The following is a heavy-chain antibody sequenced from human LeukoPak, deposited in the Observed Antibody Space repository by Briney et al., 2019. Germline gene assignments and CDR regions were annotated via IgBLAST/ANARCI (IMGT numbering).Heavy chain of an antibody. V-gene: IGHV5-10-1*01. CDR3: ASDRSSQWFFDY. J-gene: IGHJ4*02. D-gene: IGHD3-22*01. CDR1: GYSFTSYW. Sequence: PGEYLKISCKGSGYSFTSYWISWVRQMPGKGLEWMGRIDPSDSYTNYSPSFQGHVTISTDKSISTAYLEWNNLKASDTAMYYCASDRSSQWFFDYWGQGTLVTASS. CDR2: IDPSDSYT.